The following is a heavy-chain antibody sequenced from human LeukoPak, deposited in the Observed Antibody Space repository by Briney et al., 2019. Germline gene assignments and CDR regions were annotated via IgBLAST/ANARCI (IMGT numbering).Heavy chain of an antibody. Sequence: GGALRLSCAASGFTFSSYAMSWVRQAPGKGLEWVSAISGSGGSTYYADSVKGRFTISRDNSKNTLYLQMNSLRAEDTAVYYCAKAVVPAAIKSWFDPWGQGTLVTVSS. V-gene: IGHV3-23*01. CDR3: AKAVVPAAIKSWFDP. CDR2: ISGSGGST. CDR1: GFTFSSYA. D-gene: IGHD2-2*02. J-gene: IGHJ5*02.